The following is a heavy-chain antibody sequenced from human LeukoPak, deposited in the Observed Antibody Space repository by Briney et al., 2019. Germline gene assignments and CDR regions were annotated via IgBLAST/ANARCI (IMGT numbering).Heavy chain of an antibody. CDR3: TTRSGFIPMVRGVFGY. CDR2: IKSKTDGGTT. CDR1: GFTFSNAW. V-gene: IGHV3-15*01. Sequence: GGSLRLSCAASGFTFSNAWMSWVRQAPGKGLEWVGRIKSKTDGGTTDYAAPVKGRFTISRDDSKNTLYLQMNSLKTEDTAVYYCTTRSGFIPMVRGVFGYWGQGTLVTVSS. D-gene: IGHD3-10*01. J-gene: IGHJ4*02.